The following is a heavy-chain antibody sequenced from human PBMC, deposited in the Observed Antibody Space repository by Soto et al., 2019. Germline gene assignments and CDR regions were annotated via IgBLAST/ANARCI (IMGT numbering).Heavy chain of an antibody. J-gene: IGHJ6*02. CDR2: ISYDGSNK. D-gene: IGHD3-10*01. CDR3: ARDITRGGGTDV. Sequence: PGGSLRLSCAASGFTFSSYAMHWVRQAPGKGLEWVAVISYDGSNKYYADSVKGRFTISRDNSKNTLYLQMNSLRAEDTAVYYCARDITRGGGTDVWGQGTTVTVSS. CDR1: GFTFSSYA. V-gene: IGHV3-30-3*01.